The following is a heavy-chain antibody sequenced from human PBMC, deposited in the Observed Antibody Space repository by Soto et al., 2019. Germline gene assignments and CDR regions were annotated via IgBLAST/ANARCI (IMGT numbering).Heavy chain of an antibody. D-gene: IGHD3-9*01. CDR3: ATLPSLVIHYFDY. CDR2: IIPIFGTA. CDR1: GGTFSSYA. Sequence: SVKVSCKASGGTFSSYAISWVRQAPGQGLEWMGGIIPIFGTANYAQKFQGRVTITADKSTSTAYMELSSLRSEDTAVYYRATLPSLVIHYFDYWGQGTLVTVSS. J-gene: IGHJ4*02. V-gene: IGHV1-69*06.